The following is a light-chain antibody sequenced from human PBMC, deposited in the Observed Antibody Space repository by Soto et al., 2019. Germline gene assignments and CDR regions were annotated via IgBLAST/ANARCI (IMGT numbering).Light chain of an antibody. V-gene: IGLV2-14*01. CDR3: SSYTSSNTLYV. Sequence: QSVLTQPASVSGSPGQSIAISCTGTTSDVGDYNLVSWYQQHPGKAPKLMIYDVSNRPSGISDRFSASKSGNTASLTISGLQAEDEADYYCSSYTSSNTLYVFGTGTQLTVL. CDR2: DVS. J-gene: IGLJ1*01. CDR1: TSDVGDYNL.